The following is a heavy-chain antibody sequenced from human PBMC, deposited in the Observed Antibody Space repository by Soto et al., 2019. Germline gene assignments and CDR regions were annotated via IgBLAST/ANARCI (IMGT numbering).Heavy chain of an antibody. V-gene: IGHV1-69*13. D-gene: IGHD7-27*01. CDR2: IIPIFGTA. CDR3: ARVKRSPNREYWFDP. Sequence: GASVQASCKESGVTFGSYAISWVRQAPGQGLEWMGGIIPIFGTANYAQKFQGRVTITADESTSTAYMELSSLRSEDTAVYYCARVKRSPNREYWFDPWGQGNLVTVSS. CDR1: GVTFGSYA. J-gene: IGHJ5*02.